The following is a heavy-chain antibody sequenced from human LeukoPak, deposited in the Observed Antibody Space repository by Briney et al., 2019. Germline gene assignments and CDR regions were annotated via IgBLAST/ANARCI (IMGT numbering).Heavy chain of an antibody. CDR1: GFTFSSYA. D-gene: IGHD2-21*02. CDR3: AKGIKGSYCNGDCYLTYYYYGLDV. Sequence: PGGSLRLSCAASGFTFSSYAMSWVRQAPGKGLEWVSAISGSGGSTYYADSVKSRFTISRDNSKNTLYLQMNSLRAEDTAVYYCAKGIKGSYCNGDCYLTYYYYGLDVWGQGTTVTVSS. V-gene: IGHV3-23*01. CDR2: ISGSGGST. J-gene: IGHJ6*02.